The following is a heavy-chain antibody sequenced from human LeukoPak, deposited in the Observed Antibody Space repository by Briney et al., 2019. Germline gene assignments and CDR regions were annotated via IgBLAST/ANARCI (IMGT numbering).Heavy chain of an antibody. J-gene: IGHJ5*02. Sequence: GASVKVSCKASGYTFTGYYMHWVRQAPGQGLEWMGWINPNSGGTNYAQKFQGWVTMTRDTSISTAYMELSRLRSDDTAVYYCARGPTYYYGSGSRWFDPWGQGTLVTVSS. V-gene: IGHV1-2*04. CDR2: INPNSGGT. CDR1: GYTFTGYY. CDR3: ARGPTYYYGSGSRWFDP. D-gene: IGHD3-10*01.